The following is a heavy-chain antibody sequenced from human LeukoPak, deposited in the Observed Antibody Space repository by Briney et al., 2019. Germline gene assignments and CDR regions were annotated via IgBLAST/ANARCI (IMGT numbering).Heavy chain of an antibody. V-gene: IGHV3-23*01. CDR2: ISGSGGST. CDR3: AKVREGEDYFDY. J-gene: IGHJ4*02. Sequence: GGSLRLSCAASGFTFSSYSMNWVRQAPGKGLEWVSAISGSGGSTYYADSVKGRFTISRDNSKNTLYLQMNSLRAEDTAVYYCAKVREGEDYFDYWGQGTLVTVSS. CDR1: GFTFSSYS.